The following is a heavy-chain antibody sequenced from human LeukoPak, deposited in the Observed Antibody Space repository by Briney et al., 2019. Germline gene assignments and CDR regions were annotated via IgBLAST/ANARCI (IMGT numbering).Heavy chain of an antibody. CDR1: GFTFSSYS. CDR3: ARSYSSGWYPNWFDP. CDR2: ISSSSSYI. J-gene: IGHJ5*02. D-gene: IGHD6-19*01. Sequence: GGSLRLSCAASGFTFSSYSMNWVRQAPGKGLEWVSSISSSSSYIYYADSVKGRFTISRDNAENSLYLQMNSLRAEDTAVYYCARSYSSGWYPNWFDPWGQGTLVTVSS. V-gene: IGHV3-21*01.